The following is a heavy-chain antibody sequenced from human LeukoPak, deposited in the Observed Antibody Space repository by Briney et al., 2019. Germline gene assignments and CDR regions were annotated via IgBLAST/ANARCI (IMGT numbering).Heavy chain of an antibody. CDR3: ARDFKGIAVAGLNWFDP. Sequence: ASVKVSCKASGYTFTSYGISWVRQAPGQGLEWMGWISAYNGNTNYAQKLQGRVTMTTDTSTSTAYMELRSPRSDDTAVYYCARDFKGIAVAGLNWFDPWGQGTLVTVSS. V-gene: IGHV1-18*01. J-gene: IGHJ5*02. CDR2: ISAYNGNT. D-gene: IGHD6-19*01. CDR1: GYTFTSYG.